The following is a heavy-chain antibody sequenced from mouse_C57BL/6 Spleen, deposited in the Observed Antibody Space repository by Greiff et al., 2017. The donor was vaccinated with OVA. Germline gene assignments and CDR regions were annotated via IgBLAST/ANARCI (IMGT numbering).Heavy chain of an antibody. CDR2: ISYDGSN. J-gene: IGHJ2*01. D-gene: IGHD4-1*01. CDR3: ARLTGTQGYFDD. V-gene: IGHV3-6*01. CDR1: GYSITSGYY. Sequence: EVKLVESGPGLVKPSQSLSLTCSVTGYSITSGYYWNWIRQFPGNKLEWMGYISYDGSNNYNPSLKNRISITRDTSKNQFFLKLNSVTTEDTATYYCARLTGTQGYFDDWGQGTTLTVSS.